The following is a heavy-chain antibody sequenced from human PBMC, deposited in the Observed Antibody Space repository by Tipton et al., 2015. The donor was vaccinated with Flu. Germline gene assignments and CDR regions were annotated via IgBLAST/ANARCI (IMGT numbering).Heavy chain of an antibody. CDR1: GGSISSGDYY. CDR2: IYYSGST. Sequence: TLSLTCTVSGGSISSGDYYWSWIRQPPGKGLEWIGYIYYSGSTYYNPSLKSRVTISVDTSKNQFSLKLSSVTAADTAVYYCARDLREVGASSWGQGTLVTVSS. D-gene: IGHD1-26*01. V-gene: IGHV4-30-4*01. J-gene: IGHJ4*02. CDR3: ARDLREVGASS.